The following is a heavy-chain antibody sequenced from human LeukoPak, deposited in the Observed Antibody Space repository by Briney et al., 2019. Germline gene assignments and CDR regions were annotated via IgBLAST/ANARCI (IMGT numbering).Heavy chain of an antibody. J-gene: IGHJ4*02. CDR3: ARANIAATDWFGYFDY. V-gene: IGHV3-30-3*01. CDR2: ISYDGSNK. Sequence: PGGSLRLSCAASGFTFSSYAMHWVRQAPGKGLEWVAVISYDGSNKNYADSVKGRFTISRDNFKSTLYLQMNSLRAEDTAVYSCARANIAATDWFGYFDYWGQGTLVTVSS. CDR1: GFTFSSYA. D-gene: IGHD6-13*01.